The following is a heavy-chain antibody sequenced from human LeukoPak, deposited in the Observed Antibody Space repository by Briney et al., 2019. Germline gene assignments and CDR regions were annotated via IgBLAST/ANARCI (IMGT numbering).Heavy chain of an antibody. V-gene: IGHV4-38-2*02. CDR2: VYHSGST. CDR3: AREVRSAWASFDI. D-gene: IGHD1-26*01. J-gene: IGHJ5*02. CDR1: GYSISSGYY. Sequence: PSETLSLTCTVSGYSISSGYYWGWIRPPPGKGLEWIGTVYHSGSTYYNPSLKSRVTISLDTPKNQFSLKLSSVTAADTAVYYCAREVRSAWASFDIWGQGTLVTVSS.